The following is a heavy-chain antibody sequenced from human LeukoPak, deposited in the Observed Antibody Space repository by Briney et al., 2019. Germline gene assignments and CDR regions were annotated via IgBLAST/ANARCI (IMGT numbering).Heavy chain of an antibody. CDR1: GFTFSSYA. V-gene: IGHV3-23*01. CDR3: ANPGRYSSGWVFPPCFDY. CDR2: ISGGGGST. Sequence: GGSLRLSCAASGFTFSSYAMSWVRQAPGKGLEWVSAISGGGGSTYYAGSVKGRFTISRDNSKNTLYLQMNSLRADDTAVYYCANPGRYSSGWVFPPCFDYWGQGTLVTVSS. D-gene: IGHD6-19*01. J-gene: IGHJ4*02.